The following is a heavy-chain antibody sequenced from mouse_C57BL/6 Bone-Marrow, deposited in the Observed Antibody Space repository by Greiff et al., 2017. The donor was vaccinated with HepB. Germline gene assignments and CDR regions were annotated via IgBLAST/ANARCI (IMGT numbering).Heavy chain of an antibody. J-gene: IGHJ4*01. V-gene: IGHV2-5*01. CDR3: ANLTPYYSNPYAMDD. Sequence: VQLQESGPGLVQPSQSLSITCTVSGFSLTSYGVHWVRQSPGKGLEWLGVIWSGGSTDYNAAFMSRLSITKDNSKSQVFFKMNSLQADDTAIYYCANLTPYYSNPYAMDDWGQGTSVTVSS. CDR2: IWSGGST. CDR1: GFSLTSYG. D-gene: IGHD2-5*01.